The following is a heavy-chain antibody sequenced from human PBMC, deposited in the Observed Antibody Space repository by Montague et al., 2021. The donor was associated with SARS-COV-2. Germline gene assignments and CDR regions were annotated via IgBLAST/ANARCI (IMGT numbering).Heavy chain of an antibody. CDR2: IYYSGST. V-gene: IGHV4-59*01. CDR1: GGSISSYY. D-gene: IGHD5-18*01. CDR3: ASQEVDTAMDRNYYYYGMDV. Sequence: SETLSLTCTVSGGSISSYYWSWIRQPPGKGLEWIRYIYYSGSTNXXPSLKSRVTISVDTSKNQFSLKLSSVTAADTAVYYCASQEVDTAMDRNYYYYGMDVWGQGTTVTVSS. J-gene: IGHJ6*02.